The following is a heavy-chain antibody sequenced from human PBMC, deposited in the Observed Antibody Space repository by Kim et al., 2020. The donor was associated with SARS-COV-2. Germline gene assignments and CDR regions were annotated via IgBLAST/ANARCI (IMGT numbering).Heavy chain of an antibody. CDR2: ISGPGDST. V-gene: IGHV3-23*01. CDR3: ATRPWNGGGCSFQS. J-gene: IGHJ5*02. Sequence: GGSLRLSCVGYGFTFSNYDMGWVRQAPGEGLEWVSSISGPGDSTTYADSMRGRLPISRDHSKNTLYVQMNSLRDDDTAIYYCATRPWNGGGCSFQSWGQGTMVTVSS. D-gene: IGHD2-15*01. CDR1: GFTFSNYD.